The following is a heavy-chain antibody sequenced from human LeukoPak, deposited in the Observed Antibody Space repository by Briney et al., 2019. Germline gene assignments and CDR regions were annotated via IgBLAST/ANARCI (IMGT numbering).Heavy chain of an antibody. CDR1: GGTFSSYA. D-gene: IGHD6-13*01. V-gene: IGHV1-69*06. J-gene: IGHJ5*02. Sequence: ASVKVSCTASGGTFSSYAISWVRQAPGQGLEWMGGIIPIFGTANYAQKLQGRVTITADKSTSTAYMELSSLRSEDTAVYYCAILWGYSSSWYEFWFDPWGQGTLVTVSS. CDR2: IIPIFGTA. CDR3: AILWGYSSSWYEFWFDP.